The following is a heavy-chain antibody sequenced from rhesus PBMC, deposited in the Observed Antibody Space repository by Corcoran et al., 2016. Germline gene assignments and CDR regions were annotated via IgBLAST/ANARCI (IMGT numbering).Heavy chain of an antibody. V-gene: IGHV4-93*01. Sequence: QVQLQESGPAVVKPSEPLSLTCAVSGGSISSSNWWSWIRKFPGQELEWIGGVYGSSTSTNYNPALKSRVTISKDTSKNQFSLKLSSVTAADTAVYYCASGPTGIFDYWGQGVLVTVSS. CDR1: GGSISSSNW. CDR3: ASGPTGIFDY. J-gene: IGHJ4*01. CDR2: VYGSSTST. D-gene: IGHD1-32*01.